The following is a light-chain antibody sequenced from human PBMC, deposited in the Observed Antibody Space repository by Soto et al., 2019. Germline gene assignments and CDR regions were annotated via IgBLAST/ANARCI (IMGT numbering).Light chain of an antibody. Sequence: QSALTQPPSVSGAPGQRVTISCIGSSSNIGAGYDVHWYQQLPGTAPKLLIYGNSNRPSGVPDGFSGSKSGTSASLAITGLQAEDEADYYCQSYDSSLSGSDVFGTGTKLTVL. CDR1: SSNIGAGYD. CDR3: QSYDSSLSGSDV. V-gene: IGLV1-40*01. CDR2: GNS. J-gene: IGLJ1*01.